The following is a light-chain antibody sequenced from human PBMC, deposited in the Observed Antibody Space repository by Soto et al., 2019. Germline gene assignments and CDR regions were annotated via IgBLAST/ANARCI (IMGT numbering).Light chain of an antibody. CDR2: DVS. Sequence: QSALTQPASVSGSPGQSITISCTGTSSDVGGYNYVSWYQQHPGKATKLMIYDVSNRPSGVSNRFSGSKSGNTASLTISGRQAEDEADYYCSSYTSSSTYVFGTGTKVTVL. CDR3: SSYTSSSTYV. V-gene: IGLV2-14*01. CDR1: SSDVGGYNY. J-gene: IGLJ1*01.